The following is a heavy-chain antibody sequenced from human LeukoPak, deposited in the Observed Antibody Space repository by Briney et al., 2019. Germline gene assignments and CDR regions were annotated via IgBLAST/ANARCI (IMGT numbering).Heavy chain of an antibody. D-gene: IGHD1-1*01. CDR3: ARWKADRNFDY. Sequence: SETLSLTCTVAGNSIRQTLDYWGWVRLPPGKGLEWIGSIFYSGKTYYSPSLKSRVAMSINTSKHQFSLNLTSVTAADTALYFCARWKADRNFDYWGQGTLVTVSS. V-gene: IGHV4-39*01. CDR1: GNSIRQTLDY. CDR2: IFYSGKT. J-gene: IGHJ4*02.